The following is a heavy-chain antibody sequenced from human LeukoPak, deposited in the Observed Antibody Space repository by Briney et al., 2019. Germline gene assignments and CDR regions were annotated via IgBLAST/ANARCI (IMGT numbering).Heavy chain of an antibody. J-gene: IGHJ4*02. D-gene: IGHD6-19*01. CDR1: GFTFSSYD. CDR2: IGTAGDT. V-gene: IGHV3-13*01. Sequence: AGGSLRLSCAASGFTFSSYDMHWVRQATGKGLEWVSAIGTAGDTYYPGSVKGRFTISRENAKNSLYLQMNSLRAGDTAVYYCARGSGWYDFDYWGQGTLVTVSS. CDR3: ARGSGWYDFDY.